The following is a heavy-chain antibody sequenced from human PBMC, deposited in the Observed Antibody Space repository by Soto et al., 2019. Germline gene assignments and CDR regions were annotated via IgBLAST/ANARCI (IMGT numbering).Heavy chain of an antibody. Sequence: QVQLQQWGAGLLKPSETLSLTCAVYGGSFSGYYWSWIRQPPGKGLEWIGEINHSGSTNYNPSLKGRVTISVDKTKNQLSLKLSSLTAADTAVYYCARGRKQLVHPNYYYYYYMDVWGKGTTVTVSS. V-gene: IGHV4-34*01. CDR2: INHSGST. D-gene: IGHD6-6*01. CDR3: ARGRKQLVHPNYYYYYYMDV. CDR1: GGSFSGYY. J-gene: IGHJ6*03.